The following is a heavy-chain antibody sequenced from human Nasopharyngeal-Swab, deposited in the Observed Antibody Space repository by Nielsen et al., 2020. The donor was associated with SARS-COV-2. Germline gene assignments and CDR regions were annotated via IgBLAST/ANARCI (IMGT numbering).Heavy chain of an antibody. J-gene: IGHJ4*02. CDR2: ISYDGSNK. CDR3: ARIKYYYDSSGVFDY. D-gene: IGHD3-22*01. V-gene: IGHV3-30-3*01. Sequence: WIRQPPGKGLEWVAVISYDGSNKYYADSVKGRFTISRDNSKNTLYLQMNSLRAEDTAVYYCARIKYYYDSSGVFDYWGRGTLVTVSS.